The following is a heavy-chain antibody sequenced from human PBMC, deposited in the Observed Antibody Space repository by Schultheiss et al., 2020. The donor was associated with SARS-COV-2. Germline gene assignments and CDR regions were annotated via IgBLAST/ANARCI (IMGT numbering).Heavy chain of an antibody. CDR3: AKDLLGAGYSSGWYQGYYYYGMDV. J-gene: IGHJ6*02. Sequence: ASVKVSCKASGYTFTSYDINWVRQATGQGLEWMGWINPNSGNTNYAQKLQGRVTMTTDTSTSTAYMELRSLRSDDTAVYYCAKDLLGAGYSSGWYQGYYYYGMDVWGQGTTVTVSS. CDR1: GYTFTSYD. D-gene: IGHD6-19*01. V-gene: IGHV1-18*01. CDR2: INPNSGNT.